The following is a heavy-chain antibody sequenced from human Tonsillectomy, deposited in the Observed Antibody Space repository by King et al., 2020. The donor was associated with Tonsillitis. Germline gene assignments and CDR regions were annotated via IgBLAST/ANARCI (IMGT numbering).Heavy chain of an antibody. V-gene: IGHV3-30*04. CDR1: GFTFSDYT. CDR2: ISYDANDK. Sequence: VQLVESGGGVVQPGRSLRLSCAASGFTFSDYTMNWVRQAPGKGLEWLAIISYDANDKYYADSVKGRFPISRDNSKNTLCLEMNSLRAEDTAVYYCARAHGGSGNYYYFDYWGQGTLVTVSS. D-gene: IGHD3-10*01. J-gene: IGHJ4*02. CDR3: ARAHGGSGNYYYFDY.